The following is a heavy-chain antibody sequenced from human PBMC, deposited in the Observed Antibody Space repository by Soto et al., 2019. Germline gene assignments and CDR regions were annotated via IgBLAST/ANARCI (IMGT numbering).Heavy chain of an antibody. CDR2: INPNSGGT. J-gene: IGHJ4*02. CDR3: AMLLGYCSGGSCGRAYYFDY. V-gene: IGHV1-2*02. Sequence: QVQLVQSGAEVKKPGASVKVSCKASGYTFTGYYMHWVRQAPGQGREWMGWINPNSGGTNYAQKFQGRVTMTRDTSISTAYMELSRLRSDDTAVYYCAMLLGYCSGGSCGRAYYFDYWGQGTLVTVSS. D-gene: IGHD2-15*01. CDR1: GYTFTGYY.